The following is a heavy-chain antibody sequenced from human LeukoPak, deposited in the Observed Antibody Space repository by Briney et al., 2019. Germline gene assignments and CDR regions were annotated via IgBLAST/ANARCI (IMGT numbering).Heavy chain of an antibody. V-gene: IGHV5-51*01. CDR2: IYPGDSDT. J-gene: IGHJ4*02. D-gene: IGHD3-3*01. Sequence: GESLKISCKGSGYSFTSYWIGWVRQMPGKGLEWMGIIYPGDSDTRYSPSFQGQVTISADKSISTAYLQWSSLKASDTAMYYCARIVVSFWRGFTGGGYYFDYWGQGTLVTVSS. CDR1: GYSFTSYW. CDR3: ARIVVSFWRGFTGGGYYFDY.